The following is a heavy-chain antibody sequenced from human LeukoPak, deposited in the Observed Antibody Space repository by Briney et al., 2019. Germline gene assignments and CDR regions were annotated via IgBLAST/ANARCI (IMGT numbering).Heavy chain of an antibody. CDR3: ARGRRSLPYGSGSYYS. CDR1: GGSFGGYY. J-gene: IGHJ5*02. CDR2: INHSGST. V-gene: IGHV4-34*01. D-gene: IGHD3-10*01. Sequence: SETLSLTCAVYGGSFGGYYWSWIRQPPGKGLEWIGEINHSGSTNYNPSLKSRVTISVDTSKNQFSLKLSSVTAADTAVYYCARGRRSLPYGSGSYYSWGQGTLVTVSS.